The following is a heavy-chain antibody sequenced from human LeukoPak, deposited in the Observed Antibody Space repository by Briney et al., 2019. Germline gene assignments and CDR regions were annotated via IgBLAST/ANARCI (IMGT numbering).Heavy chain of an antibody. CDR3: ASSSAAAGKMYYYMDV. Sequence: ASVKVSCKASGYTFTGYYMHWVRQAPGQGLEWMGWINPNSGGTNYAQKFQGGVTMTRDTSISTAYMELSRLRSDDTAVYYCASSSAAAGKMYYYMDVWGKGTTVTVSS. V-gene: IGHV1-2*02. J-gene: IGHJ6*03. CDR2: INPNSGGT. D-gene: IGHD6-13*01. CDR1: GYTFTGYY.